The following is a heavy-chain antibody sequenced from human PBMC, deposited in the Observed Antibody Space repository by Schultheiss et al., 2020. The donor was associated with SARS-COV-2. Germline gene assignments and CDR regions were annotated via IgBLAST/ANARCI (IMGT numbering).Heavy chain of an antibody. Sequence: GGSLRLSCAASGFTFSSYAMSWVRQAPGKGLEWVSVIYSGGSTYYADSVKGRFTISRDNAKNSLYLQMNSLRAEDTAVYYCARDDAHAEYFQHWGQGTLVTVSS. CDR1: GFTFSSYA. CDR3: ARDDAHAEYFQH. CDR2: IYSGGST. V-gene: IGHV3-23*03. J-gene: IGHJ1*01.